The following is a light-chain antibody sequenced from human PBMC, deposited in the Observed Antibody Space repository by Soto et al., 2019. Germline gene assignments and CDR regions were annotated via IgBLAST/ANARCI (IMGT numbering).Light chain of an antibody. J-gene: IGKJ1*01. Sequence: EIVLTQSPGTLSLSPGERATLSCWASQSVSSNYLAWYQQKPGQAPRLLIYGASTRTTGIPDRFSGSGSATDFTIRISRLEYEDFVVNYCQRWGGAPPWTLGQGTKEKIK. CDR1: QSVSSNY. CDR2: GAS. CDR3: QRWGGAPPWT. V-gene: IGKV3-20*01.